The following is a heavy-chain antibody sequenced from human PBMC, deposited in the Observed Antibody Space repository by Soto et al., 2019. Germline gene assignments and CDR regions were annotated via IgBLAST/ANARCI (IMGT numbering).Heavy chain of an antibody. D-gene: IGHD3-22*01. CDR3: AKLAYDGSGSTNPHFDQ. Sequence: AVGSLRLSCAASGFTFGSYGMHWVRQAPGKGLEWVAFISYDGSKKNYVDSVKGRFTISRDNSMNTLYLQMNSLRAEDTAVYYCAKLAYDGSGSTNPHFDQWGQGTPVTVSS. V-gene: IGHV3-30*18. J-gene: IGHJ4*02. CDR1: GFTFGSYG. CDR2: ISYDGSKK.